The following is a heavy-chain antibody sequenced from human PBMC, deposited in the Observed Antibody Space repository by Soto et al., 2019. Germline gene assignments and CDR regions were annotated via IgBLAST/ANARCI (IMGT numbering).Heavy chain of an antibody. Sequence: PGGSLRLSCSASGFTFSSYAIHWVRQAPGKGLEYVSAISSNGGSTYYADSVKGRFTTSRDNSKNTLYLQMSSLRAEDTAVYYCVIDTAMAPYYYYVMDVWGQGTTVTVS. D-gene: IGHD5-18*01. J-gene: IGHJ6*02. CDR1: GFTFSSYA. CDR2: ISSNGGST. V-gene: IGHV3-64D*06. CDR3: VIDTAMAPYYYYVMDV.